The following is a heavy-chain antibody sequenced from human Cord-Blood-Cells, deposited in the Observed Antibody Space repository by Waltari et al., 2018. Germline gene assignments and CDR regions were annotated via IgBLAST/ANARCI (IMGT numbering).Heavy chain of an antibody. Sequence: QVQLVESGGGVVQPGRSLRLSCAASGFTFRRYALPWVRQATGKGLEWVAVISYDGSNKYYADSVKGRFTISRDNSKNTLYLQMNSLRAEDTAVYYCAREGRAADAFDIWGQGTMVTVSS. J-gene: IGHJ3*02. CDR1: GFTFRRYA. V-gene: IGHV3-30*04. CDR2: ISYDGSNK. D-gene: IGHD6-13*01. CDR3: AREGRAADAFDI.